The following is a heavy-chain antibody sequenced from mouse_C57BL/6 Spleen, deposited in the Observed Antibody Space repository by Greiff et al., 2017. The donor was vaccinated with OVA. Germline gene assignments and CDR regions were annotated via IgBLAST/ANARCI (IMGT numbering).Heavy chain of an antibody. Sequence: EVQLQQSVAELVRPGASVKLSCTASGFNIKNTYMHWVKQRPEQGLEWIGRIDPANGNTEYAPKFQGKATITADTSSNHAYLQLRSLTSDDTAIDYCARSQLGRGFAYWGQGTLVTVSA. V-gene: IGHV14-3*01. CDR2: IDPANGNT. CDR1: GFNIKNTY. J-gene: IGHJ3*01. D-gene: IGHD4-1*02. CDR3: ARSQLGRGFAY.